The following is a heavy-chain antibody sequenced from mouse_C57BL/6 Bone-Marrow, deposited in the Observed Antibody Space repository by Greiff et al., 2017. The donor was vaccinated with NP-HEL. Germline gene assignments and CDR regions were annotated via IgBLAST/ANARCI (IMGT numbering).Heavy chain of an antibody. D-gene: IGHD2-2*01. CDR1: GFTFSSYA. V-gene: IGHV5-9-1*02. CDR3: TRDHAVTTSWYFDV. J-gene: IGHJ1*03. CDR2: ISSGGDYI. Sequence: EVHLVESGEGLVKPGGSLKLSCAASGFTFSSYAMSWVRQTPEKRLEWVAYISSGGDYIYYADTVKGRFTISRDNARNTLYLQMSSLKSEDTAMYYCTRDHAVTTSWYFDVWGTGTTVTVSS.